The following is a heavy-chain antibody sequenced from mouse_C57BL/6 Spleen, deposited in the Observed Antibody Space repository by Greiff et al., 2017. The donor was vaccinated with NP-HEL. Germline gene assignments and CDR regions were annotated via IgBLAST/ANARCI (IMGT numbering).Heavy chain of an antibody. CDR1: GYTFTSYW. J-gene: IGHJ2*01. D-gene: IGHD2-3*01. Sequence: QVQLQQPGTELVKPGASVKLSCKASGYTFTSYWMHWVKQRPGQGLEWIGNINPSNGGTNYNEKFKSKATLTVDKSSSTAYMHLSSLTSEDSAVYYCARLERTHGYYLFDSWGQGTTLTVSS. CDR2: INPSNGGT. CDR3: ARLERTHGYYLFDS. V-gene: IGHV1-53*01.